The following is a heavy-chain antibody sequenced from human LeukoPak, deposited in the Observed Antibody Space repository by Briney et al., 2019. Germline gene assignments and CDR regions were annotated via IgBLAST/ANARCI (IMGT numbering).Heavy chain of an antibody. CDR1: GYTFTSYA. CDR2: INTNTGNP. V-gene: IGHV7-4-1*02. J-gene: IGHJ4*02. CDR3: AREVFSDGYGGNIKYYFDY. D-gene: IGHD4-23*01. Sequence: ASVKVSCRASGYTFTSYAMNWVRQAPGQGLEWMGWINTNTGNPTYAQGFTGRFVFSLDTSVSTAYLQISSLKAEDTAVYYCAREVFSDGYGGNIKYYFDYWGQGTLVTVSS.